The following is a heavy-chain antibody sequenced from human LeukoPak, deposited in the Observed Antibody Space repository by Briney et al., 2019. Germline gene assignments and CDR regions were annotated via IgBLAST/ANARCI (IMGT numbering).Heavy chain of an antibody. CDR2: INPNSGGT. V-gene: IGHV1-2*02. J-gene: IGHJ5*02. Sequence: ASVKVSCKASGYTFTGYYMHWVRQAPGQGLEWMGWINPNSGGTNYAQKFQGRVTMTRDTSISTAYMELSRLRSDDTAVYYCARGGCSSTSCHTAYNWFDPWGQGTLVTVSS. D-gene: IGHD2-2*02. CDR1: GYTFTGYY. CDR3: ARGGCSSTSCHTAYNWFDP.